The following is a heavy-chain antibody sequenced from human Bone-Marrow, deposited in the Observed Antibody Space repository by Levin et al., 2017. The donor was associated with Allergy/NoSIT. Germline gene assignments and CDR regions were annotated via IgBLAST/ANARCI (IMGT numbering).Heavy chain of an antibody. CDR3: ARGGYSSGWPPLGV. CDR1: GFRFSSSG. J-gene: IGHJ6*02. CDR2: ISGDGRDK. D-gene: IGHD6-19*01. V-gene: IGHV3-33*01. Sequence: LSLTCEASGFRFSSSGMHWVRQAPGKGPEWVALISGDGRDKYYADSVKGRFSIFREISTKTVYLQMDNLRVDDTAVYFCARGGYSSGWPPLGVWGLGTTVTVS.